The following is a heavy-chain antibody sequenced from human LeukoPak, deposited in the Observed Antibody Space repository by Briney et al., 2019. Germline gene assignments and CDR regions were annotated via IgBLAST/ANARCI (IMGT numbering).Heavy chain of an antibody. J-gene: IGHJ6*02. D-gene: IGHD1-26*01. CDR2: FDPEDGET. Sequence: GASVKVSCKVSGYTLTELSMHWVRQAPGKGLEWMGGFDPEDGETIYAQKFQGRVTMTEDTSTDTAYMELSSLRSEDTAVYYCATDHPVRGSYYYYYGMDVWGQGTTVTVSS. CDR1: GYTLTELS. V-gene: IGHV1-24*01. CDR3: ATDHPVRGSYYYYYGMDV.